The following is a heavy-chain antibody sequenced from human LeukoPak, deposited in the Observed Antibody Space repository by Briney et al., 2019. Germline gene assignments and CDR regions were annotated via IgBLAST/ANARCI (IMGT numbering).Heavy chain of an antibody. V-gene: IGHV4-61*02. J-gene: IGHJ4*03. CDR3: ARGENGSSSGSINK. D-gene: IGHD6-6*01. CDR1: GGSINSGTYY. CDR2: MYTSGST. Sequence: SQTLTLPCTVSGGSINSGTYYWSWIRQPAGKGLEWIGRMYTSGSTNYNPSLESRVTISVDTSKNQFSLKLSSVTAADTAVYYCARGENGSSSGSINKWGHGTLVTVSS.